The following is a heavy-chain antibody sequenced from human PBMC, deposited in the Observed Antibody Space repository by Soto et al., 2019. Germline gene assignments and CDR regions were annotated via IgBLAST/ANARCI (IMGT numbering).Heavy chain of an antibody. D-gene: IGHD6-13*01. CDR1: GYTFTSYG. J-gene: IGHJ4*02. Sequence: ASVKVSCKASGYTFTSYGISWVRQAPGQGLEWMGWISAYNGNTNYAQKLQGRVTMTTDTSTSTAYMELRSLRSDDTAVYYCAREPGYSSSWYSAFDYWGQGTLVTVSS. CDR2: ISAYNGNT. CDR3: AREPGYSSSWYSAFDY. V-gene: IGHV1-18*01.